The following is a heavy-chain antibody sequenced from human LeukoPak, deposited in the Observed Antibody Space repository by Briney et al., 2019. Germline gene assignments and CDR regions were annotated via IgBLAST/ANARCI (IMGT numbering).Heavy chain of an antibody. V-gene: IGHV3-48*03. Sequence: GGSLRLSCAASGFTFSTYEMNWVRQAPGKGLEWVSYISSSGSPIYYADSVKGRFTISRDNAKNSLYLQMNSLRAEDTAVYYCARDSGWYPVDYWGRGTLVTVSS. D-gene: IGHD6-19*01. CDR2: ISSSGSPI. J-gene: IGHJ4*02. CDR3: ARDSGWYPVDY. CDR1: GFTFSTYE.